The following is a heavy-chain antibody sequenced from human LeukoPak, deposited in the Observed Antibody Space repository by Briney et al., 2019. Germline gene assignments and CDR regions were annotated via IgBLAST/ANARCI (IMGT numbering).Heavy chain of an antibody. D-gene: IGHD3/OR15-3a*01. Sequence: AGGSLRLSCAASGFTFTHYNMYWVRQPPGKGLEWVSLINWDGSSSYYADSVKGRFTISRDNNKNSLYLHMNSLRTEDTALHYCTRTGPYYYYGMDVWGQGTTVAVSS. CDR3: TRTGPYYYYGMDV. V-gene: IGHV3-43*01. J-gene: IGHJ6*02. CDR2: INWDGSSS. CDR1: GFTFTHYN.